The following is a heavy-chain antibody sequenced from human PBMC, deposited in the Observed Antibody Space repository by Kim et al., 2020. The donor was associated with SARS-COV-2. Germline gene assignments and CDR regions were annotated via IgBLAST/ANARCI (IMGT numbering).Heavy chain of an antibody. V-gene: IGHV3-23*01. D-gene: IGHD1-26*01. J-gene: IGHJ4*02. CDR3: AKVGRGSYFY. Sequence: RTSYADSGKGRYTISRDKSKNTLYLQMNSLRAEDTAVYYCAKVGRGSYFYWGQGTLVTVSS. CDR2: RT.